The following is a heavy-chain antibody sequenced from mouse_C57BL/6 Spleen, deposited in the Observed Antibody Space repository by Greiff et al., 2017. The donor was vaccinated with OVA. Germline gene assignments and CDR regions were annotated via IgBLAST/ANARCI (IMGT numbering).Heavy chain of an antibody. D-gene: IGHD1-1*01. CDR1: GFNIKDDY. J-gene: IGHJ2*01. V-gene: IGHV14-4*01. CDR2: IDPENGDH. Sequence: EVQLQESGAELVRPGASVKLSCTASGFNIKDDYMHWVKQRPEQGLAWIGWIDPENGDHEYASKVQGKATITADTSSNTAYLQLSSLTSEDTSVYYCTTFITTVVATVDYWGQGTTLTVSS. CDR3: TTFITTVVATVDY.